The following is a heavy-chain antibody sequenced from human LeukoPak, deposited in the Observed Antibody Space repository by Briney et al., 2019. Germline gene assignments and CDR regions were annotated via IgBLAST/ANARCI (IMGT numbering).Heavy chain of an antibody. CDR1: GFTFTNSW. J-gene: IGHJ4*02. Sequence: GGSLRLSCAASGFTFTNSWMAWVRPAPGKGLEWVANIKQDGSTKHYAVSLKGRFSSSRDNPKNSLYLQMNKLRADDTAVYYCTRDTDGSLDYWGQGILVTVAS. V-gene: IGHV3-7*01. CDR3: TRDTDGSLDY. CDR2: IKQDGSTK. D-gene: IGHD1-26*01.